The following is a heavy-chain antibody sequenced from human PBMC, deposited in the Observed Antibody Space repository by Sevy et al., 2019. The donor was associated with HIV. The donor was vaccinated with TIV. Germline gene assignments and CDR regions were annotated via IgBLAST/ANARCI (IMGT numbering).Heavy chain of an antibody. Sequence: GGSLRLSCAASGFTFSSYGMHWVRQAPGKGLEWVANIKQDGSEKYYVDSVKGRFSISRDNAKKSLYLQMNSLRAEDTAVYYCAVDVVVNDVAFDYWGQGTLVTVSS. CDR2: IKQDGSEK. J-gene: IGHJ4*02. CDR1: GFTFSSYG. D-gene: IGHD2-15*01. V-gene: IGHV3-7*01. CDR3: AVDVVVNDVAFDY.